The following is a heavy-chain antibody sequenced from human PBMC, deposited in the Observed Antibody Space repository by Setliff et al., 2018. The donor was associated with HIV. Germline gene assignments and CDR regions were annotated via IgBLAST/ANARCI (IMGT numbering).Heavy chain of an antibody. CDR2: INHSGST. CDR3: ARAVPLLMGGRGSFDY. J-gene: IGHJ4*02. CDR1: GGSFSGYY. D-gene: IGHD2-8*01. V-gene: IGHV4-34*01. Sequence: SLTCAVYGGSFSGYYWSWIRQPPGRGLEWIGEINHSGSTNYNPSLKSRVTISVDTSKNQFSLKLSSVTAADTAVYYCARAVPLLMGGRGSFDYWGQGTLVTVSS.